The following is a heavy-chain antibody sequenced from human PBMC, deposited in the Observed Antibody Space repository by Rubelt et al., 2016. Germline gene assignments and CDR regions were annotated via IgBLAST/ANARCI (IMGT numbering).Heavy chain of an antibody. CDR2: IHSGGTT. J-gene: IGHJ4*02. CDR3: AGADYSKGFFDY. V-gene: IGHV3-53*01. Sequence: EVQLVVSGGGLIQPGGSRRLSCAASGFTVGSNYMSWVRQAPGKGLEWVSVIHSGGTTSYADSVRGRFTSSRDNSKDTFYLQMNRLRAEDTAVYYCAGADYSKGFFDYWGQGTLVAVSS. CDR1: GFTVGSNY. D-gene: IGHD2-21*01.